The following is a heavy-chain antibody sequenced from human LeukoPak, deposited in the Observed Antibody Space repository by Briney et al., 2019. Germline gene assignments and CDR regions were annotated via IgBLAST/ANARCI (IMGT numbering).Heavy chain of an antibody. J-gene: IGHJ4*02. CDR2: IWFDGSNK. V-gene: IGHV3-33*01. CDR1: GFAFNTYG. Sequence: PGGPLRLSCAASGFAFNTYGMHWVRQAPGKGLEWVAVIWFDGSNKYYADSVKGRFTISRDNSKNTLYLHMSSLRAEDTAVYYCVRASGSYDYWGQGTLVTVSS. D-gene: IGHD1-26*01. CDR3: VRASGSYDY.